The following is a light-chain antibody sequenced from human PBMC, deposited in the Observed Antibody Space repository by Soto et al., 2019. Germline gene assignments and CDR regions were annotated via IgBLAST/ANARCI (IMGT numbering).Light chain of an antibody. Sequence: EIVLTQSPGTLSLSPGEGATLSCRASQSVSSNYLAWYQQKPGQAPMLLIFGASSRASDIPDRFSGSGSGTDFTLTISRLEPEDFAVYYCQQYGSSPPYTFGQGTKMEIK. J-gene: IGKJ2*01. V-gene: IGKV3-20*01. CDR3: QQYGSSPPYT. CDR1: QSVSSNY. CDR2: GAS.